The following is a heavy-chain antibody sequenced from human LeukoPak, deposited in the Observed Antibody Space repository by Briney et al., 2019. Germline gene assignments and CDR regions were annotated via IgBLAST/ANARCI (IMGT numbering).Heavy chain of an antibody. J-gene: IGHJ4*02. CDR2: INHSGST. D-gene: IGHD3-10*01. CDR1: GGSFSGYY. V-gene: IGHV4-34*01. CDR3: ARGLWFPSHY. Sequence: KTSETLSLTCAVYGGSFSGYYWSWIRQPPGKGLEWIGEINHSGSTNYNPSLKSRVTISVDTSKNQFSLKLSSVTAADTAVYYCARGLWFPSHYWGQGTLVTVSS.